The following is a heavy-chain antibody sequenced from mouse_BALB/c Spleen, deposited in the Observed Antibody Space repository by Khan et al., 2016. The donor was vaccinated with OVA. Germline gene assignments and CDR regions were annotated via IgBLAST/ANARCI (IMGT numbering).Heavy chain of an antibody. Sequence: QVQLQQSGAELARPGASVKMSCKASGYTFTSYTIHWIKLRPGQGLEWIGYINPSNGYTNYNQKFKDKATLTADKSSTTAYMELSSLTSDDSALYXGVRDGAYHRNDGWFAYWGQGTLVTVAA. J-gene: IGHJ3*01. CDR3: VRDGAYHRNDGWFAY. CDR2: INPSNGYT. V-gene: IGHV1-4*01. D-gene: IGHD2-14*01. CDR1: GYTFTSYT.